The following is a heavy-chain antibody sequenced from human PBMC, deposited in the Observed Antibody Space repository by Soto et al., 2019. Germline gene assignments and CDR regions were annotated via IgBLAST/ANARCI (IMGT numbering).Heavy chain of an antibody. CDR3: ARVGYDILTGYYNVEAFDI. D-gene: IGHD3-9*01. Sequence: GGSLRLSCAASGFTFSSYWMSWVRQAPGKGLEWVANIKQDGSEKYYLDSVKGRFTISRDNAKNSLYLQMNSLRAEDTAVYYCARVGYDILTGYYNVEAFDIWGQGTMVTVSS. V-gene: IGHV3-7*01. J-gene: IGHJ3*02. CDR2: IKQDGSEK. CDR1: GFTFSSYW.